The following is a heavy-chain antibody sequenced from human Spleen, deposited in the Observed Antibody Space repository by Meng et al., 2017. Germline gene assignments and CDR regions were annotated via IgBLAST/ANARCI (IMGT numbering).Heavy chain of an antibody. CDR1: GGSFRGYY. D-gene: IGHD6-6*01. J-gene: IGHJ4*02. CDR3: ARGRFSSSRRGVDY. Sequence: QVQLQEWGAGLLKPSGTLSLPCAVYGGSFRGYYWSWIRQPPGKGLEWIGEINHSGSTNYNPSLKSRVTISVDTSKNQFSLKLSSVTAADTAVYYCARGRFSSSRRGVDYWGQGTLVTVSS. V-gene: IGHV4-34*01. CDR2: INHSGST.